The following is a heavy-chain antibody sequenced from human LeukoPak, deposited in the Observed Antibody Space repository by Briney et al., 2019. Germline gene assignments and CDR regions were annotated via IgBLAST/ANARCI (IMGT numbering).Heavy chain of an antibody. CDR2: ILPVAGLA. CDR1: GGTFSSYA. CDR3: ARSVVQDGYNPYYYGLDV. J-gene: IGHJ6*02. Sequence: SVKVSCKASGGTFSSYAISWVRQAPGQGLEWMGRILPVAGLANYAQKFRGRLTITTDKSTSTAYMELSGLRSEDTAVYYCARSVVQDGYNPYYYGLDVWGQGTTVTVSS. D-gene: IGHD5-24*01. V-gene: IGHV1-69*04.